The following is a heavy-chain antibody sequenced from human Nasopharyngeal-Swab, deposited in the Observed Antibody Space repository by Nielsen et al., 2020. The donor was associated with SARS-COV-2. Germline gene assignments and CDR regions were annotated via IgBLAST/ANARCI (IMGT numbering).Heavy chain of an antibody. CDR3: ARGYPTGYSNSWRPYYYYYMDV. V-gene: IGHV1-3*01. D-gene: IGHD6-13*01. CDR1: GYTFTSYA. Sequence: ASVQVSCKASGYTFTSYAMNWVRQAPGQRLEWMGWINAGNDNTKYSQKFQGRVTLTRDTSASTAYIELSSLRSEVTAVYYCARGYPTGYSNSWRPYYYYYMDVWGKGTTVTVSS. J-gene: IGHJ6*03. CDR2: INAGNDNT.